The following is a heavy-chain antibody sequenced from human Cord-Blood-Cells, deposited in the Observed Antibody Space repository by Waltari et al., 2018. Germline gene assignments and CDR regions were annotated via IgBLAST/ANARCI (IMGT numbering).Heavy chain of an antibody. D-gene: IGHD2-2*01. CDR3: ARAGWSIVVVYYYYMDV. J-gene: IGHJ6*03. Sequence: GSVKVSCKASGYTFTGYYMHWVRQAPGQGLEWMGWINPNSGGTNYAQKFQGRVTMTRDTSISTAYMELSRLRSDDTAVYYCARAGWSIVVVYYYYMDVWGKGTTVTVCS. CDR2: INPNSGGT. CDR1: GYTFTGYY. V-gene: IGHV1-2*02.